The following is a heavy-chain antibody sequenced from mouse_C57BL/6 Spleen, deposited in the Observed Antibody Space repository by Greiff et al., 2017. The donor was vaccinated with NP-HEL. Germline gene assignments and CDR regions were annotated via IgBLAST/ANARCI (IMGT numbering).Heavy chain of an antibody. D-gene: IGHD2-12*01. Sequence: EVMLVESGGGLVKPGGSLKLSCAASGFTFSSYAMSWVRQTPEKRLEWVATISAGGSYTYYPDNVKGRFTISRDNAKNNLYLQMSHLKSEDTAMYYCARERYDDDDGYAMDYWGQGTSVTVSS. CDR3: ARERYDDDDGYAMDY. CDR1: GFTFSSYA. V-gene: IGHV5-4*01. CDR2: ISAGGSYT. J-gene: IGHJ4*01.